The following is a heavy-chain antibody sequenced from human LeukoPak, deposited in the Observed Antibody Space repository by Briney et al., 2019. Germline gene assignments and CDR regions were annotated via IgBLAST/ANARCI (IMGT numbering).Heavy chain of an antibody. CDR3: ARGRPIVVVVAASNAGSWFDP. J-gene: IGHJ5*02. D-gene: IGHD2-15*01. Sequence: SETLSLTCAVYGGSFSNYYWSWIRQPPGKGLEWIGEINHSGSTNYNPSLKSRVTISVDTSKSQFSLKLSSVTAADTAVYYCARGRPIVVVVAASNAGSWFDPWGQGTLVTVSS. CDR1: GGSFSNYY. CDR2: INHSGST. V-gene: IGHV4-34*01.